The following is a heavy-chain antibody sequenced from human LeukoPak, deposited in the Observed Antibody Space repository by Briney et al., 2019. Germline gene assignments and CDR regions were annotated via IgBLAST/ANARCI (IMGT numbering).Heavy chain of an antibody. Sequence: SETLSLTCTVSGGCISSYYWSWIRQPAGKGLEWIGRIYTSGSTNYNPSLKSRVTMSVDTSKNQFSLKLSSVTAADTAVYYCARDGVNGDYGFGFYFDYWGQGTLVTVSS. V-gene: IGHV4-4*07. CDR2: IYTSGST. CDR3: ARDGVNGDYGFGFYFDY. J-gene: IGHJ4*02. D-gene: IGHD4-17*01. CDR1: GGCISSYY.